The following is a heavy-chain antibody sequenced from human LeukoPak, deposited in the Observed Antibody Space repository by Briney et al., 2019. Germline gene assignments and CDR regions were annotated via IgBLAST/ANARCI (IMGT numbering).Heavy chain of an antibody. CDR3: AKDSSAGYYYYYMDV. CDR1: GFTFDDYT. J-gene: IGHJ6*03. Sequence: GGSLRLSCAASGFTFDDYTMHWVRHAPGKGLEWVSLISWDGGSTYYADSVKGRFTISRDNSKNSLYLQMNSLRTEDTALYYCAKDSSAGYYYYYMDVWGKGTTVSVSS. CDR2: ISWDGGST. D-gene: IGHD3-10*01. V-gene: IGHV3-43*01.